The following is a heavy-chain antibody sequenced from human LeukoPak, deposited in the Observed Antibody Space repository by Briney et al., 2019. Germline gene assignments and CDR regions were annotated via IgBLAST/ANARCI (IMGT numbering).Heavy chain of an antibody. CDR2: IIPIFGTA. J-gene: IGHJ6*03. D-gene: IGHD3-3*01. Sequence: GASVKVSCKASGGTFSSYAICWVREAPGQGLEWMGEIIPIFGTANYAQKFQGRVTITTDESTSTAYMELSSLRSEDTAEYYCARAVLRFSKTYYYYMDVWGNGTTVTVSS. CDR3: ARAVLRFSKTYYYYMDV. CDR1: GGTFSSYA. V-gene: IGHV1-69*05.